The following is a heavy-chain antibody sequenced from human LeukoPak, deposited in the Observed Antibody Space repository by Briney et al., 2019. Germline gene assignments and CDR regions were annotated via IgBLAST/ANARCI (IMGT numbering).Heavy chain of an antibody. D-gene: IGHD6-19*01. CDR2: IYYSGST. CDR3: VTALTRDSSGWYVIDY. Sequence: SETLSLTCTVSGGPTSTGSTHWGWVRQPPGKGLEWIGSIYYSGSTYYSPSLKSRVTLSVDTSKNQFSLWLTSVTAADTAVYYCVTALTRDSSGWYVIDYWGQGTLVTVSS. V-gene: IGHV4-39*01. CDR1: GGPTSTGSTH. J-gene: IGHJ4*02.